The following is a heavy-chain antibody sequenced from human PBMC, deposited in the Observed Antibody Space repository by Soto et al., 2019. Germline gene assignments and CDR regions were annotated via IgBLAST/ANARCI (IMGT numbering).Heavy chain of an antibody. Sequence: EVQLLESGGGLVQPGGSLRLSCAAAGFTFSTYAMSWVRQAPGKGLEWVSAISGSGGSTYYADSVKGRFTISRDNSKNTLYLQMNSMRAEDTAVYYCAKDRKSGSGWYWDYWGQGTLVTVSS. J-gene: IGHJ4*02. V-gene: IGHV3-23*01. CDR1: GFTFSTYA. CDR3: AKDRKSGSGWYWDY. CDR2: ISGSGGST. D-gene: IGHD6-19*01.